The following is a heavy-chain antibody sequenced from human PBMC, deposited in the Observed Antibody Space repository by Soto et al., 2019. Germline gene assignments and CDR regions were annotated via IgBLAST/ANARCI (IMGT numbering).Heavy chain of an antibody. CDR2: INPSGGST. CDR3: ARDLYCSGGSCYWVEFDY. V-gene: IGHV1-46*03. Sequence: VASVKVSCKASGYTFTSYYMHWVRQAPGQGLEWMGIINPSGGSTSYAQKFQGRVTMTRDTSTSTVYMELSSLRSEDTAVYYCARDLYCSGGSCYWVEFDYWGQGTLVTVSS. CDR1: GYTFTSYY. D-gene: IGHD2-15*01. J-gene: IGHJ4*02.